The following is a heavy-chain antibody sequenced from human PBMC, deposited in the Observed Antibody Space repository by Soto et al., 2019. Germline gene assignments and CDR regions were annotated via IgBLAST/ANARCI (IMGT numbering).Heavy chain of an antibody. J-gene: IGHJ3*02. CDR3: ARPAITMIVVAPEPFVAFDI. CDR1: GGTFSSYA. CDR2: IIPIFGTA. Sequence: ASVTVSCKASGGTFSSYAISWVRQAPGQGLEWMGGIIPIFGTANYAQKFQGRVTITADESTSTAYMELSSLRSEDTAVYYCARPAITMIVVAPEPFVAFDIWGQGTMVTVSS. V-gene: IGHV1-69*13. D-gene: IGHD3-22*01.